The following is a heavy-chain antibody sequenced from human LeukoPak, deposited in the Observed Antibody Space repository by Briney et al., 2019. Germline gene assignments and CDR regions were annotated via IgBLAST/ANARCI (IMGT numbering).Heavy chain of an antibody. CDR2: ISSSSSTI. CDR1: GFTFSSYS. Sequence: GGSLRLSCAASGFTFSSYSMNWVRQAPGKGLEWVSYISSSSSTIYYADSVKGRFTISRDNAKNSLYLQMNSLRAEDTAVYYCARQDIAVAGNGYAFDIWGQGTMVTVSS. CDR3: ARQDIAVAGNGYAFDI. J-gene: IGHJ3*02. V-gene: IGHV3-48*01. D-gene: IGHD6-19*01.